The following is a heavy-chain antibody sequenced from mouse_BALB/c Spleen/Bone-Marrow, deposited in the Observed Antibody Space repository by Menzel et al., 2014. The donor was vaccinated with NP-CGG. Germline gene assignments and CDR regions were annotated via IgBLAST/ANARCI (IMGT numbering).Heavy chain of an antibody. Sequence: VQRVESAPELAKPGALVKISCKASGYTFTSYDINWVKQRPGQGLEWIGYIYPGDGNTKYNQKFKGKATLTADKSSSTAYMQLSSLTSEKSAVHFCARWGYGNYVGYAMAYWGQGTSVTVSS. D-gene: IGHD2-10*02. CDR1: GYTFTSYD. CDR3: ARWGYGNYVGYAMAY. J-gene: IGHJ4*01. V-gene: IGHV1S56*01. CDR2: IYPGDGNT.